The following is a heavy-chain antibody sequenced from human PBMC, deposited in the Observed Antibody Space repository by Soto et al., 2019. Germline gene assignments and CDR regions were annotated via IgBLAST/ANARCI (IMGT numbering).Heavy chain of an antibody. J-gene: IGHJ3*02. CDR3: AKSSSTLPDAFDI. Sequence: EVQLLESGGGLVQPGGSLRLSCAASGFTFSSYAMSWVRQAPGKGLEWVSAISGSGGSTYYADSVKGRFTISRDNSKNTLDLQMNSLRAEDTAVYYRAKSSSTLPDAFDIWGQGTMVTVSS. D-gene: IGHD6-6*01. CDR1: GFTFSSYA. V-gene: IGHV3-23*01. CDR2: ISGSGGST.